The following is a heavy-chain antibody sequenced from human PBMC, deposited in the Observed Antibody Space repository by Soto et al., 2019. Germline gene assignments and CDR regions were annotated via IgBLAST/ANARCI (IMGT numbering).Heavy chain of an antibody. Sequence: AASVKVSCKASGGTFSSYAISWVRQAPGQGLEWMGGIIPIFGTANYAQKFQGRVTITADESTSTAYMELSSLRSEDTAVYYCARDRGIAVPGGMDVWGQGTTVTVSS. D-gene: IGHD6-19*01. J-gene: IGHJ6*02. CDR3: ARDRGIAVPGGMDV. V-gene: IGHV1-69*13. CDR1: GGTFSSYA. CDR2: IIPIFGTA.